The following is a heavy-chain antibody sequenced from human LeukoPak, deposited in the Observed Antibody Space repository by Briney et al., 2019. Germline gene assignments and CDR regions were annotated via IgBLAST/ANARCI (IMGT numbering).Heavy chain of an antibody. J-gene: IGHJ4*02. CDR3: AKDGSYSSKPGEVDY. V-gene: IGHV3-30*02. CDR2: IRYDGSNK. CDR1: GFTFSSYG. Sequence: GGSLRLSCAASGFTFSSYGMPWVRQAPGKGLEGVAVIRYDGSNKYYPASVKGRFTISRDNSKNTLYLQMNSLRAKDTAVYSCAKDGSYSSKPGEVDYWGQGTLVTVSS. D-gene: IGHD6-13*01.